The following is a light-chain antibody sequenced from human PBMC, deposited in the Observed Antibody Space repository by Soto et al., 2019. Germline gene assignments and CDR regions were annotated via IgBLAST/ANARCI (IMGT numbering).Light chain of an antibody. CDR1: HSNLGAGYD. V-gene: IGLV1-40*01. Sequence: QSVLTQPPSVSGAPGQRITISCTGSHSNLGAGYDVLWYQQFPGTAPKLLIFGNTKRPSGVPDRFSGSKSGSSASLAITGLQAEDEADYYCQSSDSSLSAFHVFGTGTKLTVL. CDR3: QSSDSSLSAFHV. CDR2: GNT. J-gene: IGLJ1*01.